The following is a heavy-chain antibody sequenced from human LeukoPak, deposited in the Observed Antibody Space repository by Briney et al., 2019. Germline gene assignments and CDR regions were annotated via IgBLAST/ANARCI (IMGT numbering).Heavy chain of an antibody. J-gene: IGHJ6*03. Sequence: SETLSLTCAVHGGSFSNYYWSWIRQPPGKGLEWIGEINDSGRTNYNPSLMSRVTVSVDTSKKQFSLRLTSVTATDTAVYYCARRWNYGRNYYIDVWGKGATVSVSS. D-gene: IGHD1-7*01. V-gene: IGHV4-34*01. CDR3: ARRWNYGRNYYIDV. CDR2: INDSGRT. CDR1: GGSFSNYY.